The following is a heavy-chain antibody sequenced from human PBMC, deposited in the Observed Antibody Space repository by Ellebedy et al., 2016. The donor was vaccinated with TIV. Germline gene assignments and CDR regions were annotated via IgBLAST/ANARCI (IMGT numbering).Heavy chain of an antibody. CDR2: ISSSSSTI. CDR1: GFTFSSYS. V-gene: IGHV3-48*04. J-gene: IGHJ6*03. Sequence: GESLKISCAASGFTFSSYSMNWVRQAPGKGLEWVSYISSSSSTIYYADSVKGRFTISRDNAKNSLYLQMNSLRGDDTALYYCAKGGGYEMYHHMDVWGKGTTVTVSS. CDR3: AKGGGYEMYHHMDV. D-gene: IGHD5-12*01.